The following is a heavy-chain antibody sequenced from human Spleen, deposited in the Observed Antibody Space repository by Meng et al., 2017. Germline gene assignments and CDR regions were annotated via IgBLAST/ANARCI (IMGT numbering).Heavy chain of an antibody. Sequence: GESLKISCAASGFPFSDYYLGWIRQAPGKGLEWLSFIGNRGDSIYYADSVRGRFTISRDNAKNSLFLQMSSLRAEDTAVYYCTRDYGEIDYWGQGTLVTVSS. J-gene: IGHJ4*02. CDR2: IGNRGDSI. CDR1: GFPFSDYY. D-gene: IGHD4-17*01. V-gene: IGHV3-11*01. CDR3: TRDYGEIDY.